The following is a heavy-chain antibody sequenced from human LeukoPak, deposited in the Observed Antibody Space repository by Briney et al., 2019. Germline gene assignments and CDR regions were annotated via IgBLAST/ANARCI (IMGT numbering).Heavy chain of an antibody. Sequence: GGSLRLSCAASGFTFSSYSMNWVRQAPGKGLEWVSSISSSSSYIYYADSVKGRFTISRDNAKNSLYLQMNSLRAEDTAVYYCAKDGVTIFGVVYSPWFDPWGQGTLVTVSS. CDR3: AKDGVTIFGVVYSPWFDP. CDR1: GFTFSSYS. D-gene: IGHD3-3*01. V-gene: IGHV3-21*04. J-gene: IGHJ5*02. CDR2: ISSSSSYI.